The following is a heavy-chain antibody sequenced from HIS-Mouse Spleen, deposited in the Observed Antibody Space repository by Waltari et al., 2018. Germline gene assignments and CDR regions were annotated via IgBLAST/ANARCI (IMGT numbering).Heavy chain of an antibody. D-gene: IGHD6-13*01. V-gene: IGHV4-39*07. Sequence: QLQLQESGPVLVKPSETLSLTCTVSGGSISSSSYYWGWIRQPQGKGLEWIGSIYYSGGTYDYTSLKSRVTISVDTSKTQCSLKLSSVTAADTAVYYCAREIPYSSSWYDWYFDLWGRGTLVTVSS. CDR3: AREIPYSSSWYDWYFDL. CDR1: GGSISSSSYY. J-gene: IGHJ2*01. CDR2: IYYSGGT.